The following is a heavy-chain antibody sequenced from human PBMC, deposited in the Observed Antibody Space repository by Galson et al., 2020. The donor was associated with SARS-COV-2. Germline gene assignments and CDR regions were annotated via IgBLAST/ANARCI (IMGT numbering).Heavy chain of an antibody. Sequence: GGSLRLSCAASGFTFSDYYMSWIRQAPGKGLEWVSYISSSGSTIYYADSVKGRFTISRDNAKNSLYLQMNSLRAEDTAVYYCARERGSGYYNAFDIWGQGTMVTVSS. D-gene: IGHD3-22*01. J-gene: IGHJ3*02. CDR2: ISSSGSTI. CDR3: ARERGSGYYNAFDI. CDR1: GFTFSDYY. V-gene: IGHV3-11*01.